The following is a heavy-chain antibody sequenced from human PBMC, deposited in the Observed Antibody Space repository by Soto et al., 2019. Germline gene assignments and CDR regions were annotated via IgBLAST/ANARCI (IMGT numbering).Heavy chain of an antibody. CDR1: GFNFSDYY. CDR3: VRDSHGGRFDQ. Sequence: QVQLVESGGGLVKPGGSVRLSCVVSGFNFSDYYMSWIRQAPGKGTEWLSYINSGSIYLNYAGSVRGRFTISRDNAKNSLYLQMANLRVEDTAIYYGVRDSHGGRFDQWGQGTLVTVS. J-gene: IGHJ4*02. V-gene: IGHV3-11*05. CDR2: INSGSIYL. D-gene: IGHD2-15*01.